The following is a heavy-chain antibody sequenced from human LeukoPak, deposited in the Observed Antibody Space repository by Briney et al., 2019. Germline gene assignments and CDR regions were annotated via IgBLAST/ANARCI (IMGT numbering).Heavy chain of an antibody. D-gene: IGHD3-16*01. Sequence: VGSLRLSSAASGFTFNNYNMSWIRPAPGKGLEWRSYISNTIGTTYYAASVEGRFTISRDNAKNSLQLQMNSLRAEDTAEYYCAREGGDYDNDYWGQGTLVTVSS. CDR1: GFTFNNYN. V-gene: IGHV3-11*01. CDR3: AREGGDYDNDY. CDR2: ISNTIGTT. J-gene: IGHJ4*02.